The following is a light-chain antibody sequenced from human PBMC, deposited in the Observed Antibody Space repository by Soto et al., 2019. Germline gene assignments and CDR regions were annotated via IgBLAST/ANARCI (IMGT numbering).Light chain of an antibody. Sequence: QPVLTQPPSLSGAPGQVVTISCTGSSSNIGAGYDVHWYQQLPGTAPKLLIYGNINRPSGVPDRFSGSKSGTSASLAITGLQAEDEADYYCQSYDRSLSGYVFGAGTKVTVL. J-gene: IGLJ1*01. CDR3: QSYDRSLSGYV. CDR1: SSNIGAGYD. V-gene: IGLV1-40*01. CDR2: GNI.